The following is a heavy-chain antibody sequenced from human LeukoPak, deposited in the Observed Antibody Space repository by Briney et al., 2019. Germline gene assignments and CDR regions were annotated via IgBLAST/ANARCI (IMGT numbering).Heavy chain of an antibody. V-gene: IGHV4-30-4*01. Sequence: PSQTLSLTCTVSGGSINTGDYYWSWVRQPPGKGLEWIGYIFYTGSAYYHPSLKSRVTISMDTSRNQISLNVASVTAADTAVYYCARRGDYGDYFDSWGQGTHVTVSS. CDR2: IFYTGSA. CDR3: ARRGDYGDYFDS. CDR1: GGSINTGDYY. J-gene: IGHJ4*02. D-gene: IGHD4-17*01.